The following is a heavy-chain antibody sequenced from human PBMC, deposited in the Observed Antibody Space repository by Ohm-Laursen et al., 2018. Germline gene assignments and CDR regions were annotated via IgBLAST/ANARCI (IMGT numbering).Heavy chain of an antibody. Sequence: LSLTCAVSGFTVSSNYMSWVRQAPGRGLEWVSVIYSGGSTHYADSVKDRFTISRDNSKNTLYLQMNSLRAEDTAVYYCARTPPIGYYYYGMDVWGHGTTVTVSS. CDR2: IYSGGST. V-gene: IGHV3-66*01. J-gene: IGHJ6*02. CDR3: ARTPPIGYYYYGMDV. CDR1: GFTVSSNY.